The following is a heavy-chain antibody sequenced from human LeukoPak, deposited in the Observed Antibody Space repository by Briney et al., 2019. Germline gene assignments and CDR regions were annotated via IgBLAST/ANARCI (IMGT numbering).Heavy chain of an antibody. CDR2: ISGSGGST. Sequence: GGTLRLSCAASGFTFSSYGMSWVRQAPGKGLEWVSAISGSGGSTYYADSVKGRYTISRDNSKNTLYLQMNSLRAEDTAVYYCAKRIQSAMAMGYWGQGTLVTVSS. J-gene: IGHJ4*02. CDR3: AKRIQSAMAMGY. V-gene: IGHV3-23*01. D-gene: IGHD5-18*01. CDR1: GFTFSSYG.